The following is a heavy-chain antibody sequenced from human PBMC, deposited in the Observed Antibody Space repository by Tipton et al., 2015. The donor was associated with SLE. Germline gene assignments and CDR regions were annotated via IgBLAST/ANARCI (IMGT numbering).Heavy chain of an antibody. V-gene: IGHV1-46*01. Sequence: QVQLVQSGAEVKKPGASVKVSCKASGCTFTSYYMHWVRQAPGQGLEWMGIINPSGGSTSYAQRFQGRVTMTRDTSTSTVYMELSSLRSEDTAVYYCARDSYYYDSSGYYSGFFDYWGQGTLVTVSS. CDR3: ARDSYYYDSSGYYSGFFDY. CDR1: GCTFTSYY. CDR2: INPSGGST. J-gene: IGHJ4*02. D-gene: IGHD3-22*01.